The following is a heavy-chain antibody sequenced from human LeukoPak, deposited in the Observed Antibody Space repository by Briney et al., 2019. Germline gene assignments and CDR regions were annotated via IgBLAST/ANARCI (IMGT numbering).Heavy chain of an antibody. CDR1: GASIASHSW. Sequence: PSETLSLTCAVSGASIASHSWWSWVRQPPGKGLEWIGEVYHSGGANYKPSLKSRVTISVDTSRNHFSLKLTSETAADTAVYFCAYNRNFALDNWGQGTLVTVSS. CDR3: AYNRNFALDN. D-gene: IGHD1-14*01. J-gene: IGHJ4*01. V-gene: IGHV4/OR15-8*01. CDR2: VYHSGGA.